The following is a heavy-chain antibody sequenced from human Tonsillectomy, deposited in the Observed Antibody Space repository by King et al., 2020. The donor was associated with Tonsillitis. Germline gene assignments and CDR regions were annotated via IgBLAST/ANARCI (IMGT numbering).Heavy chain of an antibody. CDR1: GFTFDDYA. CDR3: AKDRSTVTTFYFDY. V-gene: IGHV3-9*01. D-gene: IGHD4-11*01. CDR2: ISWNSGSI. Sequence: EVQLVESGGGLVQPGRSLRLSCAASGFTFDDYAMHWVRQAPGKGLEWVSGISWNSGSIGYADSVKGRFTLSRDNAKNSLYPQMNSLRAEDTALYYCAKDRSTVTTFYFDYWGQGTLVTVSS. J-gene: IGHJ4*02.